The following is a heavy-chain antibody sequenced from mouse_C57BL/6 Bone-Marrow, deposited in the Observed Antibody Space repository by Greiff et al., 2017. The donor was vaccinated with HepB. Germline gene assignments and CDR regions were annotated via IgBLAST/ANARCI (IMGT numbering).Heavy chain of an antibody. D-gene: IGHD2-4*01. V-gene: IGHV6-3*01. Sequence: EVKVEESGAGLVQPGGSMKLSCVASGFTFSNYWMNWVRQSPEKGLEWVAQIRLKSDNYATHYAESVKGRFTISRDDSKSNVYLQIHNLRAEDTGIYYCTTYDYPRQDYWGQGTSVTVSS. CDR3: TTYDYPRQDY. CDR1: GFTFSNYW. CDR2: IRLKSDNYAT. J-gene: IGHJ4*01.